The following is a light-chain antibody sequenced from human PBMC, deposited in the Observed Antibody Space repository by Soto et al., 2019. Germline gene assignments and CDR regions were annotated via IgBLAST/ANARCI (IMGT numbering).Light chain of an antibody. V-gene: IGKV3-15*01. CDR3: QQYTDWPWGT. J-gene: IGKJ4*01. CDR2: GAS. Sequence: EIVMTQSPATLSLSPGGTATLSCRASQSVHSNLAWFQQHPGQAPRLLIYGASSRATGVPVRFSGSGSGTEFTLTISSLQPEDFAVYYCQQYTDWPWGTFGGGTKVDIK. CDR1: QSVHSN.